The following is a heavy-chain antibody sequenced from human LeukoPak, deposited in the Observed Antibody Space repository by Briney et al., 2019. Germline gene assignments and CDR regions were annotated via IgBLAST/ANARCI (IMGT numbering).Heavy chain of an antibody. CDR2: ISSSGSNI. Sequence: GGSLRLSCAASGFSFSGYEMNWVRQAPGKGLEWVSNISSSGSNIHYADSVKGRFTISRDNAENSLYLQMNSLRAEDTAVYYCARARGELTLYYYMDVWGKGTTVTVSS. J-gene: IGHJ6*03. CDR3: ARARGELTLYYYMDV. D-gene: IGHD3-10*01. V-gene: IGHV3-48*03. CDR1: GFSFSGYE.